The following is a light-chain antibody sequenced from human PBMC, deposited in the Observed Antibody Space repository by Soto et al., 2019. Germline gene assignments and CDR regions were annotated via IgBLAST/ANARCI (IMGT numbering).Light chain of an antibody. Sequence: EIVMTQSPGTRSVSPGERATLSCRASQSVSSNLAWYQQKPGQAPRLLIYGASIRATGIPPRFSGNGSGTEFTLTISSLQSEDFVVYYCQQYNNWPGTFGQGTKVDIK. CDR1: QSVSSN. V-gene: IGKV3-15*01. CDR2: GAS. J-gene: IGKJ1*01. CDR3: QQYNNWPGT.